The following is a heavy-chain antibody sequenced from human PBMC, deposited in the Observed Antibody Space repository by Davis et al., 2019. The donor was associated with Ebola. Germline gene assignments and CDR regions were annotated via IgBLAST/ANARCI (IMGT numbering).Heavy chain of an antibody. J-gene: IGHJ6*04. CDR3: SREGAAAGDYYYYGMDV. CDR2: ISYEGSNR. CDR1: GFTFSRYA. Sequence: GGSLRLSCAASGFTFSRYAMHWVRQAPGKGLGWVAVISYEGSNRYYADSVKGRLTISRDNSKNTLFLQMNSLRAEDTAVYYCSREGAAAGDYYYYGMDVWGKGTTVTVSS. V-gene: IGHV3-30*04. D-gene: IGHD6-13*01.